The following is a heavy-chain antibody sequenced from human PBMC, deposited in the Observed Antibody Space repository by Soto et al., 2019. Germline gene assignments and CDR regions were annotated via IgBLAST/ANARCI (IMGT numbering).Heavy chain of an antibody. CDR1: GFTFSNYW. Sequence: GGSLRLSCAASGFTFSNYWMSWVRQAPGKGLEWVANIKQDGGERYYVDSVKGRFTLSRDNAKNSLQLQMSSPRDEDTAIYFCARVAYGNGWIFDYWGQGTLVTVSS. D-gene: IGHD6-19*01. CDR2: IKQDGGER. CDR3: ARVAYGNGWIFDY. V-gene: IGHV3-7*01. J-gene: IGHJ4*01.